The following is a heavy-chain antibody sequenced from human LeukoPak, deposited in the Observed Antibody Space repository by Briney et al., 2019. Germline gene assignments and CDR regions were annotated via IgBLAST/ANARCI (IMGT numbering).Heavy chain of an antibody. CDR3: ARTLTTARAPDVFDI. Sequence: PSETLSLTCAVYGGSFSGYYWSWIRQPPGKGLEWIGEINHSGSTNYNPSLKSRVTISVDTSKNQFSLKLSSVTAADTAVYYCARTLTTARAPDVFDIWGQGTMVTVSS. J-gene: IGHJ3*02. CDR2: INHSGST. V-gene: IGHV4-34*01. CDR1: GGSFSGYY. D-gene: IGHD3-22*01.